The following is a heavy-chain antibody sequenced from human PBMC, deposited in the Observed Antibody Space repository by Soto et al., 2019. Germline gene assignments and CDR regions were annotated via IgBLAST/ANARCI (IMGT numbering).Heavy chain of an antibody. J-gene: IGHJ4*02. D-gene: IGHD5-18*01. CDR1: GFTFSSYA. CDR2: ISYDGSNK. V-gene: IGHV3-30-3*01. Sequence: GGSLRLSCAASGFTFSSYAMRWVRQAPGKGLEWVAVISYDGSNKYYADSVKGRFTISRDNSKNTLYLQMNSLRAEDTAVYYCARPQADTAMVKAPDYWGQGTLVTVSS. CDR3: ARPQADTAMVKAPDY.